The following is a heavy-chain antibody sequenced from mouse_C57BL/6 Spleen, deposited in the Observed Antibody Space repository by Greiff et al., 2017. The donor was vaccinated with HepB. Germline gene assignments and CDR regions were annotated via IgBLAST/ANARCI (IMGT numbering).Heavy chain of an antibody. V-gene: IGHV1-26*01. CDR2: INPNNGGT. J-gene: IGHJ4*01. CDR1: GYTFTDYY. Sequence: EVQLQQSGPELVKPGASVKISCKASGYTFTDYYMNWVKQSHGKSLEWIGDINPNNGGTSYNQKFKGKATLTVDKSSSTAYMELRSLTSEDSAVYYCARPSYYSNYVDAIDYWGQGTSVTVSS. CDR3: ARPSYYSNYVDAIDY. D-gene: IGHD2-5*01.